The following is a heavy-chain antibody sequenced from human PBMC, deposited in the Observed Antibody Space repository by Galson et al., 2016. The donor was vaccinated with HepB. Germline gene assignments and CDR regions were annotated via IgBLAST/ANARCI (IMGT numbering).Heavy chain of an antibody. J-gene: IGHJ6*04. D-gene: IGHD3-3*01. CDR1: GASMSGGSYY. Sequence: TLSLTCSVSGASMSGGSYYWSWIRQHPGRGLEWIGYIYDSGNTYYNPSLKSRLRISLDTSNSHISLKLSSVTAADTAVYFCARGRVETTFGAVINYSYFGMDVWGKGTTVTVSS. CDR3: ARGRVETTFGAVINYSYFGMDV. V-gene: IGHV4-31*03. CDR2: IYDSGNT.